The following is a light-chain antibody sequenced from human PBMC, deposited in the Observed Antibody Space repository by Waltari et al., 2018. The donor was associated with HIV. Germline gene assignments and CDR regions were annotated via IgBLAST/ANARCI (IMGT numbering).Light chain of an antibody. J-gene: IGLJ3*02. CDR1: SSDIGAYDP. V-gene: IGLV2-8*01. CDR3: SSYGDSLRVL. CDR2: EVT. Sequence: QSALTQPPSASGSLGQSVTISCTGSSSDIGAYDPASWFQHHPRSAPKLLLYEVTRRPSTVSDGFSGARSGSTAFLPVAGLQPDEEATYFCSSYGDSLRVLFGGGTKVTGL.